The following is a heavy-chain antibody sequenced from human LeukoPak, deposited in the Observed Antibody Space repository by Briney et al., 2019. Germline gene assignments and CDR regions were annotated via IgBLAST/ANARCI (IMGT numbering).Heavy chain of an antibody. CDR3: ARGGSTDSIHSCGGNCYFLDY. CDR2: INPNSGGT. Sequence: ASVKVSCKASGFTFTGYYMHWVRQAPGQGLEWMGWINPNSGGTNYAQKFQGRVIMTRDTSISTAYMELSRLGSDDTAVYYCARGGSTDSIHSCGGNCYFLDYWGQGTLVTVSS. CDR1: GFTFTGYY. D-gene: IGHD2-21*02. J-gene: IGHJ4*02. V-gene: IGHV1-2*02.